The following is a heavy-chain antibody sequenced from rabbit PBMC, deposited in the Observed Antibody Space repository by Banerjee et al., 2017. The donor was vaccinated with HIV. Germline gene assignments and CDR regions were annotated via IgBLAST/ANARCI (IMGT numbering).Heavy chain of an antibody. D-gene: IGHD8-1*01. V-gene: IGHV1S45*01. CDR2: IYAGSSGST. Sequence: QEQLEESGGGLVKPEGSLTLTCKASGFSFSNKYVMCWVRQAPGKGLEWIACIYAGSSGSTYYASWAKGRFTISKTSSTTVTLQMTSLTAADTATYFCARDRDTGSVYYFDLWGPGTLVTVS. CDR3: ARDRDTGSVYYFDL. J-gene: IGHJ4*01. CDR1: GFSFSNKYV.